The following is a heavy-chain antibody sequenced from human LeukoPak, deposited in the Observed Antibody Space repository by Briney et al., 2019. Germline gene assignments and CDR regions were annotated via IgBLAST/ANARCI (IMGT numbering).Heavy chain of an antibody. CDR3: ATSVYSSGWHPFFDY. Sequence: SETLSLTCTVSGDSISNHNYFWGWIRQPPGKGLEWIGSIHYIGSTYFNLSLKSRVTVSVGTSKNHFSLKLSSVTAADTGVYYCATSVYSSGWHPFFDYWGQGAPVIVSS. CDR1: GDSISNHNYF. D-gene: IGHD6-19*01. CDR2: IHYIGST. V-gene: IGHV4-39*02. J-gene: IGHJ4*02.